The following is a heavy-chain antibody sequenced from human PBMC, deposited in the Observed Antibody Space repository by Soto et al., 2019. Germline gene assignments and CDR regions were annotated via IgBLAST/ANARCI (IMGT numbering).Heavy chain of an antibody. CDR3: ARHRHPRGTVGATSPLDP. J-gene: IGHJ5*02. CDR1: GFSVSSNY. Sequence: PGRSLRLSCAISGFSVSSNYLSWVRQAPGQGLGWVSAHYSGGSTYYADSVQGRFTISRDKSNNTLYLQMRRVRAEDTAVYFCARHRHPRGTVGATSPLDPWGQGTQVTVSS. D-gene: IGHD1-26*01. V-gene: IGHV3-53*01. CDR2: HYSGGST.